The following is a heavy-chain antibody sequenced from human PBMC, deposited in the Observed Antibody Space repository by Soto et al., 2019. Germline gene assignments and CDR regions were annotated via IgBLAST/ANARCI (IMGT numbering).Heavy chain of an antibody. D-gene: IGHD3-3*01. CDR1: GYTFTSYY. J-gene: IGHJ6*02. CDR2: INPCGGST. CDR3: ARDLGNEYYDFWSGYLPLDYYYGMDV. Sequence: ASVKVSCKASGYTFTSYYMHWVRQAPGQGLEWMGIINPCGGSTSYAQKFQGRVTMTRDTSTSTVYMELSSLRSEDTAVYYCARDLGNEYYDFWSGYLPLDYYYGMDVWGQGTTVTVSS. V-gene: IGHV1-46*01.